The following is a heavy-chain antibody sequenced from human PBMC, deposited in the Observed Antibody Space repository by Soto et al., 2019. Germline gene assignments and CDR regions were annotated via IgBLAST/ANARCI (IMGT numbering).Heavy chain of an antibody. Sequence: QVQLVESGGGVVQPGRSLILSCAASGFTFSNYGMHWVRQAPGKGLEWVAVISYDGSNNYYADSVKGRFTISRDNSKNTLYLHMNSLRGEDTAVYYCATDRGSYGDLDYWGQGTLVTVSS. D-gene: IGHD4-17*01. V-gene: IGHV3-30*03. CDR3: ATDRGSYGDLDY. CDR2: ISYDGSNN. J-gene: IGHJ4*02. CDR1: GFTFSNYG.